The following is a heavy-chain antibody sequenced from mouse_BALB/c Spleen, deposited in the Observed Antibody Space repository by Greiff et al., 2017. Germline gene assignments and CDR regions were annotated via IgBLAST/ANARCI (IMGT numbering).Heavy chain of an antibody. J-gene: IGHJ4*01. D-gene: IGHD2-2*01. Sequence: VQLQQSGAELVRPGSSVKISCKASGYAFSSYWMNWVKQRPGQGLEWIGQIYPGDGDTNYNGKFKGKATLTADKSSSTAYMQLSSLTSEDSAVYFCARRGGYDDAMDYWGQGTSVTVSS. V-gene: IGHV1-80*01. CDR1: GYAFSSYW. CDR3: ARRGGYDDAMDY. CDR2: IYPGDGDT.